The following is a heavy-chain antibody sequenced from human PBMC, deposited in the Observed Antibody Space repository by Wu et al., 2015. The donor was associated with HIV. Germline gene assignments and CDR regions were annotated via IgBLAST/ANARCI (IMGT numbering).Heavy chain of an antibody. CDR2: INPNSGGT. V-gene: IGHV1-2*02. D-gene: IGHD3-22*01. J-gene: IGHJ3*02. CDR3: ARDLSDTMNAFDI. Sequence: QVQLLQSGPEVKKPGASVMVSCKASGYTFTGYYMHWVRQAPGQGLEWMGWINPNSGGTNYAQKFQGRVTMTRDTSISTAYMELSRLRSGDTAVYYCARDLSDTMNAFDIWGQGTMVTVSS. CDR1: GYTFTGYY.